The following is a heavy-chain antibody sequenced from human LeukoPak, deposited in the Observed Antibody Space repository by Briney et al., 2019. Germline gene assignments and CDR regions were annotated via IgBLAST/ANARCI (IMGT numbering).Heavy chain of an antibody. Sequence: SETLCLTCTVSGGSISSSSYYWGWIRQPPGKGLEWIGSIYYSGSTYYNPSLKSRVTISVDTSKNQFSLKLSSVTAADTAVYYCASPEAGIAVAGSGGRFDYWGQGTLVTVSS. CDR1: GGSISSSSYY. CDR2: IYYSGST. CDR3: ASPEAGIAVAGSGGRFDY. V-gene: IGHV4-39*01. J-gene: IGHJ4*02. D-gene: IGHD6-19*01.